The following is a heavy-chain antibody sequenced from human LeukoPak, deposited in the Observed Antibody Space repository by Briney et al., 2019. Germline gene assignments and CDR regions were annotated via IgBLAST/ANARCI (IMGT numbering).Heavy chain of an antibody. V-gene: IGHV1-69*04. J-gene: IGHJ4*02. Sequence: GASVKVSCKASGGTFSSYAISWVRQAPGQGLEWMGRIIPILGIANYAQKFQGRVTITADKSTSTAYMEPSSLRSEDTAVYYCARVVDTAMASDYWGQGTLVTVSS. CDR3: ARVVDTAMASDY. CDR1: GGTFSSYA. CDR2: IIPILGIA. D-gene: IGHD5-18*01.